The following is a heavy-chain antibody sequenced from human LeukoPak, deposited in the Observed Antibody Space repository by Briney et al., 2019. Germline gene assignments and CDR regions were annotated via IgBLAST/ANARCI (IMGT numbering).Heavy chain of an antibody. CDR2: INPNSGGT. J-gene: IGHJ4*02. V-gene: IGHV1-2*02. Sequence: ASVKVSCKASGYTFTGYYMHWVRQAPGQGLEWMGWINPNSGGTNYAQKFQGRVTMTRDTSISTAYMELSRLRSDDTAVYYCARVYYDFWSGYHGALDYWGQGTLVTVSS. CDR3: ARVYYDFWSGYHGALDY. CDR1: GYTFTGYY. D-gene: IGHD3-3*01.